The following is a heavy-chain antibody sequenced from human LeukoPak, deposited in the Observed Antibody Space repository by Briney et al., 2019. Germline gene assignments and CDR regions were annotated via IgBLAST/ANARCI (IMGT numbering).Heavy chain of an antibody. J-gene: IGHJ4*02. CDR2: ISSSGSTI. CDR3: AGDGVAAAAFDY. Sequence: GGSLRLSCAASGFTFSDYYMSWIRQAPGKGLEWVSYISSSGSTIYYADSVKGRFTISRDNAKNSLYLQMNSLRAEDTAVSYCAGDGVAAAAFDYWGQGTLVTVSS. D-gene: IGHD3-3*01. CDR1: GFTFSDYY. V-gene: IGHV3-11*01.